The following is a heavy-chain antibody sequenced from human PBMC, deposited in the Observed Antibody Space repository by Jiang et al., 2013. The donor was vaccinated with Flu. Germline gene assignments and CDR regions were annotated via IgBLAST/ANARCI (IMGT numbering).Heavy chain of an antibody. CDR1: GGSISSYY. D-gene: IGHD1-26*01. CDR3: ARHVAVGAQNWFDP. V-gene: IGHV4-59*08. J-gene: IGHJ5*02. CDR2: IYYSGST. Sequence: LLKPSETLSLTCTVSGGSISSYYWSWIRQPPGKGLEWIGYIYYSGSTNYNPSLKSRVTISVDTSKNQFSLKLSSVTAADTAVYYCARHVAVGAQNWFDPWGQGTLVTVSS.